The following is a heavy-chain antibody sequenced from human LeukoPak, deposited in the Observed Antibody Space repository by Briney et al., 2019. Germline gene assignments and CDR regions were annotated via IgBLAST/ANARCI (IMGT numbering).Heavy chain of an antibody. CDR3: ATSSDDILTGQRFDY. CDR1: GFTFSSYA. CDR2: ISGSGGST. V-gene: IGHV3-23*01. Sequence: GGTLRLSCAASGFTFSSYAMSWVRQAPGKGLERVSAISGSGGSTYYADSVKGRFTISRDNSKNTLYLQMNSLRAEDTAVYYCATSSDDILTGQRFDYWGQGTLVTVSS. J-gene: IGHJ4*02. D-gene: IGHD3-9*01.